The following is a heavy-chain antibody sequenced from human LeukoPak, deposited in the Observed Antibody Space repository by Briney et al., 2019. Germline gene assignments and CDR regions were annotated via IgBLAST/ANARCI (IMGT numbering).Heavy chain of an antibody. CDR2: ISSSSSYI. CDR3: ARVEAVAGTVDY. J-gene: IGHJ4*02. V-gene: IGHV3-21*01. Sequence: GGSLRLSRAASGFTFSSYSMNWVRQAPGKGLEWVSSISSSSSYIYYADSVKGRFTISRDNAKNSLYLQMNSLRAEDTAVYYCARVEAVAGTVDYWGQGTLVTVSS. D-gene: IGHD6-19*01. CDR1: GFTFSSYS.